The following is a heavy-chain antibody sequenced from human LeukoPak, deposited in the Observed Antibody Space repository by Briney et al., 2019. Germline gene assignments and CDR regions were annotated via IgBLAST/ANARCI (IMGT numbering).Heavy chain of an antibody. CDR2: IKHDGSEK. CDR3: ARGPSGGNGFSY. D-gene: IGHD2-15*01. CDR1: GFTFSGYW. J-gene: IGHJ4*02. Sequence: GGSLRLSCAASGFTFSGYWMSWVRQAPGKGLEWVANIKHDGSEKYFVDSVKGRFTISRDNAKNSLFLQMNTLRAVDTAVYYCARGPSGGNGFSYWGLGTLVTVSS. V-gene: IGHV3-7*04.